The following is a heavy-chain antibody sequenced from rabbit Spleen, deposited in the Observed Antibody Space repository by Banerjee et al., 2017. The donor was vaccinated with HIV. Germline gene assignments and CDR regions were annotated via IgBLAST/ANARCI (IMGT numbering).Heavy chain of an antibody. Sequence: QSLEESGGDLVKPGASLTLTCTASGLDLSSSYWICWVRQAPGKGLEWIVCIDVSSRGTTHYASWAKGRFTVSKTSSTTVTLQMTSLTGADTATYFCARDTGSSFSSYGMDLWGPGTLVTVS. CDR2: IDVSSRGTT. D-gene: IGHD8-1*01. V-gene: IGHV1S40*01. CDR3: ARDTGSSFSSYGMDL. J-gene: IGHJ6*01. CDR1: GLDLSSSYW.